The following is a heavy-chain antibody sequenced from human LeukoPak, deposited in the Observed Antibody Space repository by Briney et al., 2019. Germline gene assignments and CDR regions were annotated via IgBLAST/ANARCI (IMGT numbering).Heavy chain of an antibody. J-gene: IGHJ4*02. D-gene: IGHD5-24*01. Sequence: GESLKISCKGSGYSFTTYWIAWVRQMPGKGLEWMGIIYPGDSDTRYSPSFQGQVTISADKSITTAYLQWSSLKASDSGMYYCARLSGRIEMAANYWGQGTLVIVSS. V-gene: IGHV5-51*01. CDR1: GYSFTTYW. CDR3: ARLSGRIEMAANY. CDR2: IYPGDSDT.